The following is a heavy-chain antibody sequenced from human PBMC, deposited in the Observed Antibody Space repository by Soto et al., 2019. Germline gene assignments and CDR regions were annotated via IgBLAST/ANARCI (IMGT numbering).Heavy chain of an antibody. CDR2: IWYDGSNK. J-gene: IGHJ4*02. Sequence: PGGSLRLSCAASGFTFSSYGMHWVRQAPGKGLEWVAVIWYDGSNKYYGDSMKGRFTISRDNAKNSLYLEMNSLRAEDTAVYYCARESEDLTSNFDYWGQGTLVTV. CDR3: ARESEDLTSNFDY. CDR1: GFTFSSYG. V-gene: IGHV3-33*01.